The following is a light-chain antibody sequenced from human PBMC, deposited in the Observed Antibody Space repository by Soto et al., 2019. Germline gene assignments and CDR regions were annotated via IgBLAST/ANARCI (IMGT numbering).Light chain of an antibody. V-gene: IGKV1D-12*01. Sequence: DIQMTQSPSSVSASVGDRVTITCRASQYISSWLAWYQQKPGKAPNLLIYPSSSLQSGVPSRFSGSGSGTRFTLTISSLQPEDFATYFCQQANSFPWTFGQGTKVEIK. J-gene: IGKJ1*01. CDR2: PSS. CDR3: QQANSFPWT. CDR1: QYISSW.